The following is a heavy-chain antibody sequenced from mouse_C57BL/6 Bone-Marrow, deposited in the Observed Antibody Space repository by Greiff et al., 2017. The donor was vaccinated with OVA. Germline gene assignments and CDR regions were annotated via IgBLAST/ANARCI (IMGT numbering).Heavy chain of an antibody. V-gene: IGHV1-19*01. J-gene: IGHJ4*01. Sequence: EVQLQQSGPVLVKPGASVKMSCKASGYTFTDYYMNWVKQSHGKSLEWIGVINPYNGGTSYNQKFKGKATLTVDKSSSTAYMELNSLTSEDSAVYYCARRIYYYGTLLSMDYWGQGTSVTVSS. D-gene: IGHD1-1*01. CDR2: INPYNGGT. CDR1: GYTFTDYY. CDR3: ARRIYYYGTLLSMDY.